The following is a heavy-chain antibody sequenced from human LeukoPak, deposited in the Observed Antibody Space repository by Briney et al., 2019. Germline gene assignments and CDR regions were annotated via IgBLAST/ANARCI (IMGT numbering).Heavy chain of an antibody. CDR2: IRGSGGST. CDR1: GFTFSDFA. Sequence: PGGSLRLSCAASGFTFSDFAMSWVRQAPGKGLEWVSTIRGSGGSTYYADSVKGRFTISRDNSKNTLYLQMNSLRAEDTAVYYCAKTMGAIDHDHWAQGSLVTVSS. D-gene: IGHD1-26*01. J-gene: IGHJ4*02. CDR3: AKTMGAIDHDH. V-gene: IGHV3-23*01.